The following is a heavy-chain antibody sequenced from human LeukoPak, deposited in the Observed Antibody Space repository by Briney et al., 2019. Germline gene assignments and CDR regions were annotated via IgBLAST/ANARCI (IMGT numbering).Heavy chain of an antibody. Sequence: ASVKVSCKPSGYTFSSYDINWVRQATGHGLEWMGWMNPNSGNTGYAQKFQGRVTMTRNTSISTAYMELSSLRSEDTAVYYWARGRRSSGWYIDYWGQGTLVTVSS. D-gene: IGHD6-19*01. J-gene: IGHJ4*02. CDR2: MNPNSGNT. V-gene: IGHV1-8*01. CDR3: ARGRRSSGWYIDY. CDR1: GYTFSSYD.